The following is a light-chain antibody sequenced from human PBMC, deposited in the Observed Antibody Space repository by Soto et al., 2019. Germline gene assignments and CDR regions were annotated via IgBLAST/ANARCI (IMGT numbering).Light chain of an antibody. CDR2: DAS. CDR1: QSVSSY. Sequence: EIVLPQSPATLSLSPGERATLSCRASQSVSSYLAWDQQKPGQAPRLLIYDASNRATGIPARFSGSGSGTDFTLTISSLEPEDFAVYYCQQRSNWPGTFGQGTKGEIK. V-gene: IGKV3-11*01. CDR3: QQRSNWPGT. J-gene: IGKJ1*01.